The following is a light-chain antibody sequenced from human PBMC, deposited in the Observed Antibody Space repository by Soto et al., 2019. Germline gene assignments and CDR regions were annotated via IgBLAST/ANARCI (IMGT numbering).Light chain of an antibody. CDR1: SXDVGSYNV. CDR3: CSYAGSTPYV. V-gene: IGLV2-23*01. J-gene: IGLJ1*01. CDR2: EGS. Sequence: QSVLTQPASVSGSPGQSITISCTGTSXDVGSYNVVSWYQHHPGKAPKLMIYEGSKRPSGVSNRFSGSKSGNTASLTISGLQAEDEADYYCCSYAGSTPYVFGTGTKVTVL.